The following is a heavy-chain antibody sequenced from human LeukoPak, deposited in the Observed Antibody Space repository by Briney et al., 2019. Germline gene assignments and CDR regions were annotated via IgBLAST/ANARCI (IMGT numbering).Heavy chain of an antibody. CDR3: ARGVRGVIITIDY. J-gene: IGHJ4*02. CDR2: INPNSGGT. D-gene: IGHD3-10*01. Sequence: ASVKVSRKASGYTFTGYYMHWVRQAPGQGLEWMGWINPNSGGTNYAQKFQGRVTMTRDTSISTAYMELSRLRSDDTAVYYCARGVRGVIITIDYWGQGTLVTVSS. CDR1: GYTFTGYY. V-gene: IGHV1-2*02.